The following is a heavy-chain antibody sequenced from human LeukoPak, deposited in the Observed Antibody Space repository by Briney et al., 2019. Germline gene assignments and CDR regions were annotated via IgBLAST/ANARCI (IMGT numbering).Heavy chain of an antibody. CDR3: ARQVPQTYSFDY. Sequence: GGSLRLSCAASGFTFTSYWLAWVRQAPGKGLEWVANIKHDGSQKYYVDSVKGRFTISRDDAKNSVYLQMNSLRVEDTAVFYCARQVPQTYSFDYWGQRTLVTVSS. J-gene: IGHJ4*02. CDR2: IKHDGSQK. V-gene: IGHV3-7*01. CDR1: GFTFTSYW.